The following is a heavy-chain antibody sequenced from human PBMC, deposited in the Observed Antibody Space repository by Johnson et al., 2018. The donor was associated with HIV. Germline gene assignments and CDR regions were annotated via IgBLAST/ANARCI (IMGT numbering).Heavy chain of an antibody. CDR1: GFSFSSYA. V-gene: IGHV3-30*04. J-gene: IGHJ3*02. CDR2: ISYDGSKK. D-gene: IGHD4-23*01. Sequence: VQLVESGGGVVQSGRSLRLSCAASGFSFSSYAMHWVRQAPGKGLEWVAVISYDGSKKYYADSVKGRFTISRDNSKNTLYLQMHSLRADDTAVYYCASGEDYGGNYGAFDIWGQGTMVTVSS. CDR3: ASGEDYGGNYGAFDI.